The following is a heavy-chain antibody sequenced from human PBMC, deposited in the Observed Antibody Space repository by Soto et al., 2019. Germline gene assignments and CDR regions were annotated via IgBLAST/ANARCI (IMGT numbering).Heavy chain of an antibody. D-gene: IGHD3-22*01. J-gene: IGHJ4*02. CDR1: GFTFSSYE. CDR3: ARGTMIGGRDYFDY. V-gene: IGHV3-48*03. CDR2: ISSSGSTI. Sequence: GGSLRLSCAASGFTFSSYEMSWVRQAPGKGLEWVSYISSSGSTIYYADSVKGRFTISRDNAKNSLYLQMNSLRAEDTAVYYCARGTMIGGRDYFDYWGQGTLVTVSS.